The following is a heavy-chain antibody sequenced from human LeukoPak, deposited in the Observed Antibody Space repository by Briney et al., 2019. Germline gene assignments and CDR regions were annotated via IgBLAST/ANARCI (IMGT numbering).Heavy chain of an antibody. CDR1: GGSISSYY. Sequence: KSSETLSLTCTVSGGSISSYYWSWIRQPPGKGLEWIGYIYYSGSTNYNPSLKSRVTISVDTSKNQFSLKLSSVTAADTAVYYCASTLASYYYDSSGYYLGAFDIWGQGTMVTVSS. CDR3: ASTLASYYYDSSGYYLGAFDI. D-gene: IGHD3-22*01. J-gene: IGHJ3*02. V-gene: IGHV4-59*08. CDR2: IYYSGST.